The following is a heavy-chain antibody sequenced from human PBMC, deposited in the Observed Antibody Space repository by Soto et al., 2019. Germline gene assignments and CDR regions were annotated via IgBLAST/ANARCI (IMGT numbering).Heavy chain of an antibody. Sequence: QVQLQESGPGLVKPSGTLSLTCAVSGGSISSSHWWSWLRQPPGKGLEWIGEIYHSGSTNYNPSRKCRYNISVDKSKNQFSLKLSSVTAAHTAGYYCARREITAAGDDYWGQGTLVTVSS. V-gene: IGHV4-4*02. D-gene: IGHD6-13*01. CDR1: GGSISSSHW. J-gene: IGHJ4*02. CDR2: IYHSGST. CDR3: ARREITAAGDDY.